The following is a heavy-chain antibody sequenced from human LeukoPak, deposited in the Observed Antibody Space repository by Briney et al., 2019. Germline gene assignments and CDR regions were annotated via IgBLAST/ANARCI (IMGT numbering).Heavy chain of an antibody. CDR1: GFTFSSYG. J-gene: IGHJ4*02. Sequence: PGRSLRLSCAASGFTFSSYGMHWVRQAPGKGLEWVAVISYDGSNKYYADSVKGRFTISRDNSKNTLYLQMNSLRAEDTAVYYCAKVHHLDWFGGLVDWGQGTLVTVSS. V-gene: IGHV3-30*18. CDR3: AKVHHLDWFGGLVD. CDR2: ISYDGSNK. D-gene: IGHD3-9*01.